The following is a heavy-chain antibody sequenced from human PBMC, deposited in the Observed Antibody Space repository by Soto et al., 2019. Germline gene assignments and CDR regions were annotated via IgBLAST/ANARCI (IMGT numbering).Heavy chain of an antibody. CDR2: INSNSGGT. CDR1: GDTFTDYY. V-gene: IGHV1-2*02. D-gene: IGHD1-26*01. J-gene: IGHJ6*02. Sequence: QVQLVQSGAEVKKPGASVKFSCTDSGDTFTDYYIFWVRQAPGQGFEWMGLINSNSGGTNYAQKFQGRVTMTRETSSSTVYMELSRLTSDDTAVYYCARSSGGYSYYGMDVWGQGTTVTVSS. CDR3: ARSSGGYSYYGMDV.